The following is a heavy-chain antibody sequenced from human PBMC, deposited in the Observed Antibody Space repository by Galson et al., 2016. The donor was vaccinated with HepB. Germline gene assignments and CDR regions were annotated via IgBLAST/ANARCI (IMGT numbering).Heavy chain of an antibody. CDR3: ARVSLQLQAY. V-gene: IGHV3-74*01. J-gene: IGHJ4*02. Sequence: SLRLSCAASGFTFSSYWMHWVRQAPGKGLVWVSRINGGGRSTSYADSVKGRLTISRDNAKNTLYLQMNSLRAEDTAVYYCARVSLQLQAYWGQGTLVTVSS. CDR1: GFTFSSYW. CDR2: INGGGRST. D-gene: IGHD6-6*01.